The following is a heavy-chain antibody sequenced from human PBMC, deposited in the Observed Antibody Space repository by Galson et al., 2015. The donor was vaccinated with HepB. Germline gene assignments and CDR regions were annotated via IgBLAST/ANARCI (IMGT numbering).Heavy chain of an antibody. Sequence: TLSLTCTVSGGSISGGGFYWSWIRQHPGKGLEWIGHIYYSGTTYYNPSLRSRIIISVDTSKNQFSLKLNSVTAADTAVYYCAGAGDGYNHWWGFDSWGPGILVTVSS. J-gene: IGHJ4*02. CDR3: AGAGDGYNHWWGFDS. CDR1: GGSISGGGFY. D-gene: IGHD5-24*01. CDR2: IYYSGTT. V-gene: IGHV4-31*03.